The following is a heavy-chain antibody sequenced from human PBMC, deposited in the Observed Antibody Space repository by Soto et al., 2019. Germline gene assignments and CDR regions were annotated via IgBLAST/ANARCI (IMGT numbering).Heavy chain of an antibody. J-gene: IGHJ4*02. V-gene: IGHV6-1*01. Sequence: PSQTLSLTCDISGDSVSSNSAAWNWIRQSPSRGLEWLGRTSYRSKWYNDYAVSVKSRITINPDTSKNQFSLQLNSVTPDDTAVYYCARGGTSSWFRALDYWGQGTLVTVSS. CDR3: ARGGTSSWFRALDY. D-gene: IGHD6-13*01. CDR1: GDSVSSNSAA. CDR2: TSYRSKWYN.